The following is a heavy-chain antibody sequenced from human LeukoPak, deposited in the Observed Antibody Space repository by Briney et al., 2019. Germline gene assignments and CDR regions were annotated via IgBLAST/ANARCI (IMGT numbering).Heavy chain of an antibody. Sequence: SETLSLTCTVSGGSINSFYWSWIRQPPGKGLEWIGYIYYSGSTNYNPSLKSRVTISVDTSKNQFSLKLSSVTAADTAIYYCAKVTYGSGTYGAFDSWGQGTLVTVSS. D-gene: IGHD3-10*01. CDR2: IYYSGST. J-gene: IGHJ4*02. CDR1: GGSINSFY. V-gene: IGHV4-59*01. CDR3: AKVTYGSGTYGAFDS.